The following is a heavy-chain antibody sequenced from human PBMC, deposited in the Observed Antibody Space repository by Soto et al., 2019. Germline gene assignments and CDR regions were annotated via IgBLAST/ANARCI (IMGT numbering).Heavy chain of an antibody. D-gene: IGHD1-7*01. CDR2: ISASGDST. V-gene: IGHV3-23*01. CDR1: GFIFHTHV. Sequence: GGSLRLSCGASGFIFHTHVMNWVRQAPGKGLEWVSSISASGDSTYYADSLKGRFTISRDNSKDTLYLQMNSLRAEDTAVYYCSKGTGTTRLYSMDVWGQGTTVTVSS. CDR3: SKGTGTTRLYSMDV. J-gene: IGHJ6*02.